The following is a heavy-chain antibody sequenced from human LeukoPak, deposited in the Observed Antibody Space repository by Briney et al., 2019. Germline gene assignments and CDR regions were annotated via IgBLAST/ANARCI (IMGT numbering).Heavy chain of an antibody. V-gene: IGHV1-2*02. J-gene: IGHJ4*02. CDR2: INPNSGGT. CDR3: ARRRSSDY. Sequence: ASVKVSCKASGYTFTDHYVHWVRQAPGQGLEWMGWINPNSGGTEYAQKFQGRVTMTRDTSISTAYMDLSRLGSDDTAMYYCARRRSSDYWDQGTLVTVSS. CDR1: GYTFTDHY. D-gene: IGHD1-26*01.